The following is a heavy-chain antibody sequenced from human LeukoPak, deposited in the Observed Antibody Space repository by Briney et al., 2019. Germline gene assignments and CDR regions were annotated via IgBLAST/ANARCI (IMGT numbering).Heavy chain of an antibody. CDR2: IYHSGST. CDR3: ARVGYCSGGSCYPSYWYFDL. V-gene: IGHV4-38-2*01. D-gene: IGHD2-15*01. Sequence: SETLSLTCAVSGYSISSGYYWGWIRQPPGKGLEWIGSIYHSGSTYYNPSLKIRVTISVDTSKNQFSLKLSSVTAADTAVYYCARVGYCSGGSCYPSYWYFDLWGRGTLVTVSS. J-gene: IGHJ2*01. CDR1: GYSISSGYY.